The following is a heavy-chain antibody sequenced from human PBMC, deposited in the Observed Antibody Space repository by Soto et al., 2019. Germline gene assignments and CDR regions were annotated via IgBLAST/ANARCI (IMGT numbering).Heavy chain of an antibody. CDR1: GGTFSSYA. CDR2: IITIFGTA. J-gene: IGHJ6*02. D-gene: IGHD3-16*01. V-gene: IGHV1-69*12. CDR3: ARGELLLGYYVMDV. Sequence: QVQLVQSGAEVKKPGSSVKVYCKASGGTFSSYAISWVRQAPGQGLEWMGGIITIFGTANYAKKFQGIVTITADESTNTAYRELSSLRSEDTAVYYCARGELLLGYYVMDVCGQGATGSVSS.